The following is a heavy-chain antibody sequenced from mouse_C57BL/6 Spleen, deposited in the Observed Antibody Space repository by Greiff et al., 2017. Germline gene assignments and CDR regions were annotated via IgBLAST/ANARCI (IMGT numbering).Heavy chain of an antibody. Sequence: VQLQQPGAELVKPGASVKLSCKASGYTFTSYWMHWVKQRPGRGLEWIGRIDPNSGGTKYNEKFKSKATLTVDKPSSTAYMQLSSLTSEESAVYYCARSGITTVVDPPFAYWGQGTLVTVSA. V-gene: IGHV1-72*01. CDR1: GYTFTSYW. CDR3: ARSGITTVVDPPFAY. J-gene: IGHJ3*01. CDR2: IDPNSGGT. D-gene: IGHD1-1*01.